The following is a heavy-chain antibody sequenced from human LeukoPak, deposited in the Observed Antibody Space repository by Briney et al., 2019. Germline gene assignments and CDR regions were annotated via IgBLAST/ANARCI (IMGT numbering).Heavy chain of an antibody. CDR3: ATYSSSNGREFQY. Sequence: GGSLRLSCEGSGFTFSNYWMSWVRQAPGKGLEWVANIQQHGSETYYGDSVKGRFTISRDNAKNSLYLQMNSLRAEDTAVYYCATYSSSNGREFQYWGQGTLVTVSS. V-gene: IGHV3-7*01. CDR2: IQQHGSET. CDR1: GFTFSNYW. J-gene: IGHJ1*01. D-gene: IGHD2-2*01.